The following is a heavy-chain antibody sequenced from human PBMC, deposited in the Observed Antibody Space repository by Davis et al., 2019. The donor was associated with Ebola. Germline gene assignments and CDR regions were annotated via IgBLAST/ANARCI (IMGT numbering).Heavy chain of an antibody. CDR2: LSDSGYEL. J-gene: IGHJ4*02. V-gene: IGHV3-23*01. Sequence: PAGSLTLSCAASGFTFNTIFMSFYRHAPGKGLEWVSALSDSGYELRYADSVRGRFTISRDNSKNTVYLQMNSLRADDTAIYYCATYVQRGPDDWGRGTFVTVSS. CDR3: ATYVQRGPDD. CDR1: GFTFNTIF. D-gene: IGHD1-1*01.